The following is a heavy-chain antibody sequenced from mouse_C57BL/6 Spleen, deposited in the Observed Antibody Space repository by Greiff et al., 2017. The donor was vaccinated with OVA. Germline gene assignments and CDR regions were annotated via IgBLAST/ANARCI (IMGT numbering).Heavy chain of an antibody. CDR2: ISSGSSTI. D-gene: IGHD2-4*01. J-gene: IGHJ4*01. Sequence: EVNLVESGGGLVKPGGSLKLSCAASGFTFSDYGMHWVRQAPEKGLEWVAYISSGSSTIYYADTVKGRFTISRDNAKNNLFLQMTSLRSEDTAMYYCARHDDDEEVLYAIDYWGQGTSVTVSS. V-gene: IGHV5-17*01. CDR3: ARHDDDEEVLYAIDY. CDR1: GFTFSDYG.